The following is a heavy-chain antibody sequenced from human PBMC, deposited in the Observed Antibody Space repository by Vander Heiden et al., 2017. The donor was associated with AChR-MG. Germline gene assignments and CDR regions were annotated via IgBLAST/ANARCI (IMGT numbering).Heavy chain of an antibody. D-gene: IGHD3-22*01. V-gene: IGHV5-51*01. Sequence: EVQLVQSGAEVKKPGESLKISCKGSGYSFTSYWIGWVRQMPGKGLEWMGIIYPGDSDTRYSPSFQGQVTISADKSISTAYLQWSSLKASDTAMYYCARHGATLPGGYDSSGYEAAFDYWGQGTLVTVSS. CDR3: ARHGATLPGGYDSSGYEAAFDY. J-gene: IGHJ4*02. CDR1: GYSFTSYW. CDR2: IYPGDSDT.